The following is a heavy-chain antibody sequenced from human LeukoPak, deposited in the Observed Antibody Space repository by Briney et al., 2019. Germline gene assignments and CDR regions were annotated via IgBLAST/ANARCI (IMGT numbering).Heavy chain of an antibody. CDR2: ISGSGGST. CDR3: AKTGGSVPAAISGWFDP. J-gene: IGHJ5*02. Sequence: HTGASLRLSRAASGFTFSSYAMSWVRQGPGKGLEWVSAISGSGGSTYYADSVKGRFTISRDNSKNTLHLQMDSLRAEDTAVYHCAKTGGSVPAAISGWFDPWGQGTLVTVSS. D-gene: IGHD2-2*01. CDR1: GFTFSSYA. V-gene: IGHV3-23*01.